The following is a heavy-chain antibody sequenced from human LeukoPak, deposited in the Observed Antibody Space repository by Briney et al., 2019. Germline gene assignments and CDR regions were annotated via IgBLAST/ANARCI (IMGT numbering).Heavy chain of an antibody. V-gene: IGHV1-69*13. D-gene: IGHD5-18*01. J-gene: IGHJ4*02. Sequence: SVKVSCKASGGTFSSYAISWVRQAPGQGLEWMGGIIPIFGTANYAQKLQGRVTITAEESTSTAYMELSSLRSEDTAVYYCARSLDTAMAIDYWGQGTLVTVSS. CDR3: ARSLDTAMAIDY. CDR2: IIPIFGTA. CDR1: GGTFSSYA.